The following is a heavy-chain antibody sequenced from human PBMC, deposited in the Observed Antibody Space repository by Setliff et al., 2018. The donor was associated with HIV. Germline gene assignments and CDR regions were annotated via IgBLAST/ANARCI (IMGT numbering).Heavy chain of an antibody. D-gene: IGHD1-26*01. V-gene: IGHV3-23*01. J-gene: IGHJ4*02. CDR1: GFTFRNFA. CDR2: ISEGGGKT. CDR3: TRDRGCTIVVAAEGDH. Sequence: GGSLTLSCAASGFTFRNFAMRWVRKAPGKGLGWVSPISEGGGKTDYADSVKGRFTISRDNAKNTVYLQMNSRRAEDTTVYYCTRDRGCTIVVAAEGDHWGQGSLVTAPQ.